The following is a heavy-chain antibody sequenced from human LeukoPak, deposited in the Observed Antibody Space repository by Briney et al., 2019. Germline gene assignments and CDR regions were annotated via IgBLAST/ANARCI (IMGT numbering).Heavy chain of an antibody. J-gene: IGHJ4*02. D-gene: IGHD6-19*01. V-gene: IGHV1-2*06. CDR2: INPNSGGT. CDR3: ARDYSRYKYSSGRLVY. Sequence: ASVKVSCKASGYTFTGYYMHWVRQAPGQGLEWMGRINPNSGGTNYAQKFQGRVTMTRDTSISTAYMELSRLRSDDTAVYYCARDYSRYKYSSGRLVYWGQGTLVTVSS. CDR1: GYTFTGYY.